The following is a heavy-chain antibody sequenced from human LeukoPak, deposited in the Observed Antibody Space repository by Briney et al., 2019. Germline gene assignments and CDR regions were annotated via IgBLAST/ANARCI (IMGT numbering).Heavy chain of an antibody. Sequence: GGSLRLSCVVSGFTFSSQAMSWVRQAPGKGLEWIAGISESGDVTFHVDSVKGRFTISRDNSRNTLFLQMDSLRVEDTAVYYCAKDPEFWGQGTLVTVSS. CDR2: ISESGDVT. CDR1: GFTFSSQA. CDR3: AKDPEF. J-gene: IGHJ4*02. V-gene: IGHV3-23*01. D-gene: IGHD3-10*01.